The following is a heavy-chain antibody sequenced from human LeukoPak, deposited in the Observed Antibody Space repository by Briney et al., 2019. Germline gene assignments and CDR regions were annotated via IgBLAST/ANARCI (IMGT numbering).Heavy chain of an antibody. V-gene: IGHV3-48*03. Sequence: PGGSLRLSCAASGFTFSSYEMNWVRQAPGKGLEWVSYISSSGSTVYYADSVKGRFTISRDNAKNSLYLQMNSLRAEDTAIYYCARETRIRNYYDSGASYYGGYFDYSGQGTLVTVSS. CDR3: ARETRIRNYYDSGASYYGGYFDY. CDR2: ISSSGSTV. J-gene: IGHJ4*02. D-gene: IGHD3-22*01. CDR1: GFTFSSYE.